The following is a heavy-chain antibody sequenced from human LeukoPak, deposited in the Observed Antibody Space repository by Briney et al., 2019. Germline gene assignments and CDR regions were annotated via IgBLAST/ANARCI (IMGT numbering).Heavy chain of an antibody. V-gene: IGHV1-18*01. CDR1: GYTFTSYG. J-gene: IGHJ3*02. D-gene: IGHD6-13*01. CDR2: ISAYNGNT. Sequence: GASVKVSCKASGYTFTSYGISWVRQAPGQGLEWMGWISAYNGNTNYAQKLQGRVTMTTDTSTSTAYMELRSLRSDDTAVYYCARGTAGYGPNEAFDIWGQGTMVTVSS. CDR3: ARGTAGYGPNEAFDI.